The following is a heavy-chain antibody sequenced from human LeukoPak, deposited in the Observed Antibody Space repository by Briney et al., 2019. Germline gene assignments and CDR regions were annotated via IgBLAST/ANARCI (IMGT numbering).Heavy chain of an antibody. CDR1: GGSISSYY. CDR2: IYYSGST. D-gene: IGHD6-13*01. Sequence: SETLSLTCTVSGGSISSYYWSWIRQPPGKGLEWIGYIYYSGSTNYNPSLKSRVTISVDTSKNQFSLKLSSVTAADTAVYYCARVGYSRSYAFVIWGQGTMVTVSS. V-gene: IGHV4-59*01. J-gene: IGHJ3*02. CDR3: ARVGYSRSYAFVI.